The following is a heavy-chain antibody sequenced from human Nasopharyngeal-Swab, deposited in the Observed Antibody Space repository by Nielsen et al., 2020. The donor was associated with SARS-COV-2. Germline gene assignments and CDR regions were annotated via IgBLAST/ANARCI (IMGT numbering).Heavy chain of an antibody. CDR2: FDPEDGET. Sequence: ASVKVSCKVSGYTLTELYMHWVRQAPGKGLEWMGGFDPEDGETIYAQKFQGRVTMTEDTYTDTAYMELSSLRSEDTAVYYCATGSAVRVVISNYYYYYGMDVWGQGTTFTVSS. V-gene: IGHV1-24*01. CDR3: ATGSAVRVVISNYYYYYGMDV. J-gene: IGHJ6*02. D-gene: IGHD3-10*01. CDR1: GYTLTELY.